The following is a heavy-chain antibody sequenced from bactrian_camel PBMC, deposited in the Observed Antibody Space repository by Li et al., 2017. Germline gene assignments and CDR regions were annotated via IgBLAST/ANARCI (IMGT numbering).Heavy chain of an antibody. D-gene: IGHD1*01. J-gene: IGHJ4*01. V-gene: IGHV3S6*01. CDR1: GDAQSLYC. Sequence: HVQLVESGGGSVQAGGSLRVSCEASGDAQSLYCMGWARQAPGKAHEGIAGLGVLGEKSYESSVKGRFTISLDDTKNILYLQMNNLQPEDTAMYYCATDAVPINRVCIAAAITGLGVRGQGTQVTVS. CDR2: LGVLGEK. CDR3: ATDAVPINRVCIAAAITGLGV.